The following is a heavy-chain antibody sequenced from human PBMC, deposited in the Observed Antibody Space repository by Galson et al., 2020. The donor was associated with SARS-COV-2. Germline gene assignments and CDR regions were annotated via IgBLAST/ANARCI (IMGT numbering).Heavy chain of an antibody. V-gene: IGHV3-7*01. Sequence: GGSLRLSCATSRFTFRSFWMSWVRQAPGKGLEWVASLNQDGNEKFYLGSVKGRFSISRDNAKKSLFLQMNSLRGGDTAVYYCARAAGDLWSAYNWFDSWGQGTLVTVAS. D-gene: IGHD3-3*01. CDR1: RFTFRSFW. CDR2: LNQDGNEK. J-gene: IGHJ5*01. CDR3: ARAAGDLWSAYNWFDS.